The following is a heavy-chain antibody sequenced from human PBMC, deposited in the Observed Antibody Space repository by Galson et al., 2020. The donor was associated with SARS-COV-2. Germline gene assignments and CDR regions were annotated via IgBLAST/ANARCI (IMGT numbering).Heavy chain of an antibody. CDR2: ISSSGTNI. V-gene: IGHV3-48*03. J-gene: IGHJ3*02. Sequence: GGSLRLSCAGSGFTFSDYEMNWVRQGPGKGLEWVSYISSSGTNIYYADSVKGRFTISSDNAKNSLYLQMTSLRAEDTAVYYCASPYLAAASFFGAFDIWGPGTMVTVSS. D-gene: IGHD6-13*01. CDR1: GFTFSDYE. CDR3: ASPYLAAASFFGAFDI.